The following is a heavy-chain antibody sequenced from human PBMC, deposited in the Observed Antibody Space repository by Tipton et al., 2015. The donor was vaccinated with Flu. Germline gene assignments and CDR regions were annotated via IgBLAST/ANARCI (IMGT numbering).Heavy chain of an antibody. J-gene: IGHJ2*01. V-gene: IGHV5-51*01. CDR1: GYSFINYW. CDR2: IYPGDSNT. D-gene: IGHD2-8*01. CDR3: VRHPNGTNGVCPPGCWNLGV. Sequence: VQLVQSGAEVKKPGESLKIPCKASGYSFINYWIGWVRQMPGRGLEWMGIIYPGDSNTIYSPSFQGQVTISADKSISTAYLQWSRLKASDTAMYYCVRHPNGTNGVCPPGCWNLGVRGRGTLVTDPS.